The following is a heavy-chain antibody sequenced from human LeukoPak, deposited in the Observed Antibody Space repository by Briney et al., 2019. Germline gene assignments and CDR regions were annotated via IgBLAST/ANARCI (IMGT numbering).Heavy chain of an antibody. D-gene: IGHD7-27*01. CDR3: ARGWGFGSIDY. Sequence: ASVTVSCKASGYTFTDYYVHWVRQAPGQGLEWMGWISPSSGGTNYAQKFHGRVTMTRDTSISTAYMELSSLRSDDTAVYYCARGWGFGSIDYWGQGTLVTVSS. J-gene: IGHJ4*02. CDR1: GYTFTDYY. V-gene: IGHV1-2*02. CDR2: ISPSSGGT.